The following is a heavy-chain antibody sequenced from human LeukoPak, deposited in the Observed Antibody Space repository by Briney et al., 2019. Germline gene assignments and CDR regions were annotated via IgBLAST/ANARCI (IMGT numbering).Heavy chain of an antibody. Sequence: PSETLSLTCTVSGGSISSYYWSWIRQPPGKGLEWIGYIYYSGSTNYNPSLKSRVTISVDTSKNQFSLKLSSVTDADTAAYYCARKYWDAFDIWGQGTKVTVSS. CDR3: ARKYWDAFDI. CDR2: IYYSGST. CDR1: GGSISSYY. J-gene: IGHJ3*02. V-gene: IGHV4-59*08. D-gene: IGHD2/OR15-2a*01.